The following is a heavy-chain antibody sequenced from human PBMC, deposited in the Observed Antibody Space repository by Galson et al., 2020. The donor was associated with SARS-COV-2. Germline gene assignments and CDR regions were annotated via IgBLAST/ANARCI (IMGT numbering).Heavy chain of an antibody. CDR1: GFTFSSYS. CDR3: ASPSGSYQRTRAFDI. J-gene: IGHJ3*02. Sequence: GESLKISCAASGFTFSSYSMNWVRQAPGKGLEWVSSISSSSSYIYYADSVKGRFTISRDNAKNSLYLQMNSLRAEDTAVYYCASPSGSYQRTRAFDIWGQGTMVTVSS. D-gene: IGHD1-26*01. V-gene: IGHV3-21*01. CDR2: ISSSSSYI.